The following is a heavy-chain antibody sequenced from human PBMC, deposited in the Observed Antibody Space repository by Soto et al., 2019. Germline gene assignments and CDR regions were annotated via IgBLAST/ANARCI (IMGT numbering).Heavy chain of an antibody. D-gene: IGHD3-9*01. Sequence: EVQLVESGGGLVQPGGSLRLSCAASGFTFSSYWMHWVRQAPGKGLVWVSRINSDGSSTSYADSVKGRFTISGDNAKNTLYLQMNSLRAEDTAVYYCARGDLTGPYYYYYYMDVWGKGTTVTVSS. CDR1: GFTFSSYW. J-gene: IGHJ6*03. CDR2: INSDGSST. CDR3: ARGDLTGPYYYYYYMDV. V-gene: IGHV3-74*01.